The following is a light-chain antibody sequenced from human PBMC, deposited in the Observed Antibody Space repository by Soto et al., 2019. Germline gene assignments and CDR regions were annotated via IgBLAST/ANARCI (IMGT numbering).Light chain of an antibody. V-gene: IGKV4-1*01. CDR3: QQYYSTPFT. J-gene: IGKJ3*01. CDR1: QTILYSSNNKNF. CDR2: WAS. Sequence: DIVMTQSPDSLAVSLGERATINCKSSQTILYSSNNKNFLAWYQQKAGQPPKLLIYWASTRESGVPDRFSASGSGTDFTLTISSLQAEDVAVYYCQQYYSTPFTFGPGTKVDIK.